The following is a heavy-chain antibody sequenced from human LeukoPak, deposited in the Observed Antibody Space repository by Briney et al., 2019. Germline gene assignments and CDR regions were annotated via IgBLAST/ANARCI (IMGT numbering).Heavy chain of an antibody. CDR3: ARTKTTYTYYFDY. V-gene: IGHV4-59*01. CDR1: GGSISSYY. J-gene: IGHJ4*02. Sequence: SETLSLTCTVSGGSISSYYWSWIRQPPGKGLEWIGYIYYSGSTNYNPSLKSRVTISVDTSKNQFSLKLSSVTPADTAVYYCARTKTTYTYYFDYWGQGTLVTVSS. CDR2: IYYSGST. D-gene: IGHD3-16*01.